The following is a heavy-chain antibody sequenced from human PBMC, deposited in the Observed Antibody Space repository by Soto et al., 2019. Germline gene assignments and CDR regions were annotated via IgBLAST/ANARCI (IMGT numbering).Heavy chain of an antibody. J-gene: IGHJ4*02. CDR1: GFTFSSYS. D-gene: IGHD4-17*01. CDR2: ISSSSSYI. V-gene: IGHV3-21*01. Sequence: PGGSLRLSCAASGFTFSSYSMNWVRQAPGKGLEWVSSISSSSSYIYYADSVKGRFTISRDNAKNSLYLQMNSLRAEDTAVYYCARDLTPHAATVTDDWGQGTLVTVSS. CDR3: ARDLTPHAATVTDD.